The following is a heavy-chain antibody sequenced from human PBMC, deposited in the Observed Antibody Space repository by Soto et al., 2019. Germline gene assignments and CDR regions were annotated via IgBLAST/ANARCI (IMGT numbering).Heavy chain of an antibody. Sequence: QLQLQESGPGLVKPSETLYLTCTVSGGSISSSSYYWGWMRQPPGKGLEGIGSIYYSGSTYYNPSIKSRVTISVDTSKNQFSLKLSSVTAADTAVYYCARPLFPHSSRWYGPSTGLDPWCQGTLVTVSS. V-gene: IGHV4-39*01. CDR2: IYYSGST. J-gene: IGHJ5*02. CDR1: GGSISSSSYY. CDR3: ARPLFPHSSRWYGPSTGLDP. D-gene: IGHD6-13*01.